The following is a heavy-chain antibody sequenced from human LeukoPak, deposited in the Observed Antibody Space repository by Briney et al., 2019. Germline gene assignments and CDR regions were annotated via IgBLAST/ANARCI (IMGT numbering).Heavy chain of an antibody. CDR1: GYTFTSYG. V-gene: IGHV1-18*01. J-gene: IGHJ5*02. D-gene: IGHD2-2*01. CDR2: ISAYNGNT. Sequence: ASVKVSCEASGYTFTSYGISWVRQAPGQGLEWMGWISAYNGNTNYAQKLQSRVTMTTDTSTSTAYMELRSLRSDDTAVYYCAREVLGYCSSTSCYPRFGPWGQGTLVTVSS. CDR3: AREVLGYCSSTSCYPRFGP.